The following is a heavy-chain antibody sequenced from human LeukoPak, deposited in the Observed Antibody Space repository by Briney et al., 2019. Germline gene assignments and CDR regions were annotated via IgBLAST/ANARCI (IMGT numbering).Heavy chain of an antibody. D-gene: IGHD5-18*01. CDR2: IYYSGST. V-gene: IGHV4-39*07. Sequence: SETLSLTCTVSGGSISSSSYYWGWIRQPPGKGLEWIGSIYYSGSTYYNPSLKSRVTISVDTSKNQFSLKLSSVSAADTAVYYCASVQYSYGLQLFDYWGQGTLVTVSS. CDR3: ASVQYSYGLQLFDY. J-gene: IGHJ4*02. CDR1: GGSISSSSYY.